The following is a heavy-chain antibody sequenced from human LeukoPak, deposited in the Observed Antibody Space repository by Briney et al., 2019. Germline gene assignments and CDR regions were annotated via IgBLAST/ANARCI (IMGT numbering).Heavy chain of an antibody. CDR2: ISSSSSYI. D-gene: IGHD3-22*01. CDR1: GFTFSSYS. Sequence: GGSLRLSCAASGFTFSSYSMNWVRQAPGKGLEWVSSISSSSSYIYYADSVKGRFTISRDNAKNSLYLQMNSLRAEDTAVYCCAREEGQGYYDSSGYFRGYYFDYWGQGTLVTVSS. CDR3: AREEGQGYYDSSGYFRGYYFDY. V-gene: IGHV3-21*01. J-gene: IGHJ4*02.